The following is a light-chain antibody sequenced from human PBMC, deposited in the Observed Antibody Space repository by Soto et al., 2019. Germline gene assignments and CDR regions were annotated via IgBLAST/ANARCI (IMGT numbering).Light chain of an antibody. V-gene: IGKV3-15*01. J-gene: IGKJ1*01. CDR1: QSVSSN. CDR3: QQYNNWPPDRT. CDR2: GAS. Sequence: EIVMTQSPATLSVSPGERATLSCRASQSVSSNLAWYQHKPGQAPRLLIYGASTRATGIPARFSGSGSGTDFTLTISSLQSEDFAIYFCQQYNNWPPDRTFGQGTKVEIK.